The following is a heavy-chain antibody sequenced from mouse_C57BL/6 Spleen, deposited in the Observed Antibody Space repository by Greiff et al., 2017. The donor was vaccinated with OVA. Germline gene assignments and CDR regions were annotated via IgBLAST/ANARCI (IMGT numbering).Heavy chain of an antibody. D-gene: IGHD1-1*01. V-gene: IGHV1-81*01. CDR3: ARVGGYYYGSSWDWYFDV. CDR1: GYTFTSYG. J-gene: IGHJ1*03. CDR2: IYPRSGNT. Sequence: QVQLQQSGAELARPGASVKLSCKASGYTFTSYGISWVKQRTGQGLEWIGEIYPRSGNTYYNEKFKGKATLTADKSSSTAYMELRSLTSEDSAVYFCARVGGYYYGSSWDWYFDVWGTGTTVTGSS.